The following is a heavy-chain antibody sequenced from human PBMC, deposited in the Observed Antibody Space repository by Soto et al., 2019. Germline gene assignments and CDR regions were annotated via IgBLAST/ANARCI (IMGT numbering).Heavy chain of an antibody. Sequence: SETLSLTCAVYGGSFSGYYWGWIRQPPGKGLEWIGEINHSGSTNYNPSLKSRVTISVDTSKNQFSLKLSSVTAADTAVYYCASSSLTWELFDCWGQGTLVTVSS. J-gene: IGHJ4*02. CDR1: GGSFSGYY. CDR2: INHSGST. V-gene: IGHV4-34*01. D-gene: IGHD1-26*01. CDR3: ASSSLTWELFDC.